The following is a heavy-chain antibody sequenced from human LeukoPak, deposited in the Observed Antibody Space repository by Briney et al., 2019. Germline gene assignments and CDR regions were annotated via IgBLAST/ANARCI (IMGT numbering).Heavy chain of an antibody. CDR2: INPNSGGT. D-gene: IGHD3-22*01. CDR3: ARDRVEGFMIVVVRFDY. Sequence: ASVKVSCKASGYTFTGYYMHWVRQAPGQGLEWMGWINPNSGGTNYAQKFQGRVTMTRDTSISTAYMELSRLRSDDTAVYYCARDRVEGFMIVVVRFDYWGQGTLVTVSS. CDR1: GYTFTGYY. J-gene: IGHJ4*02. V-gene: IGHV1-2*02.